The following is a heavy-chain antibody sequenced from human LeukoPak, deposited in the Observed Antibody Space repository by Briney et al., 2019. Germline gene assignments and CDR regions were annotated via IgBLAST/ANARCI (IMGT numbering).Heavy chain of an antibody. Sequence: GGSLRLSCSASGFTFGDFAVHWVRQVPGKGLEWVSGVSWNSGSIGYVDSVKGRFTISRDNAKNFLYLQMNSLRAEDTAVYYCARTYYDILTGYNPYLDYWGQGILVTVSS. D-gene: IGHD3-9*01. CDR1: GFTFGDFA. V-gene: IGHV3-9*01. J-gene: IGHJ4*02. CDR3: ARTYYDILTGYNPYLDY. CDR2: VSWNSGSI.